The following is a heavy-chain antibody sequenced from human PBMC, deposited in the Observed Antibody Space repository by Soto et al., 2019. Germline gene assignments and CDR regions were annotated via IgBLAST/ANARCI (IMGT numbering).Heavy chain of an antibody. V-gene: IGHV3-9*01. Sequence: GGSLRLSCAASGFTFDDYAMHWVRQAPGKGLEWVSGISWNSGAVGYADSVKGRFTISRDNAKNSLYLQMNSLRAEDTALYYCAKGPRGYCSGGNCYPTYFQHWGQGTLVTVSS. CDR1: GFTFDDYA. CDR2: ISWNSGAV. D-gene: IGHD2-15*01. CDR3: AKGPRGYCSGGNCYPTYFQH. J-gene: IGHJ1*01.